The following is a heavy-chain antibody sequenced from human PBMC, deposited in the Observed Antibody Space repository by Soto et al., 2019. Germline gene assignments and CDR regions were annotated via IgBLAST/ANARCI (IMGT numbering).Heavy chain of an antibody. CDR2: INHRGST. Sequence: PSETLSLTCAVFGGSFSGYYWSWIRQPPGKGLEWIGEINHRGSTNYNPSLKSRVTISVDKPKNQFSLKVSSVTAADTAVYYCARGSEYSGYDQPWGQGTLVTVSS. V-gene: IGHV4-34*01. CDR3: ARGSEYSGYDQP. J-gene: IGHJ5*02. CDR1: GGSFSGYY. D-gene: IGHD5-12*01.